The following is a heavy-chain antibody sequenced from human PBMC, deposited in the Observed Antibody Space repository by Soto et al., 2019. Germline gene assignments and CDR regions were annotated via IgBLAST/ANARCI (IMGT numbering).Heavy chain of an antibody. Sequence: PGGSLRLSCAASGFTFSSYAMSWVRQAPGKGLEWVSAISGSGGSTYYADSVKGRFTISRDNSKNTLYLQMNSLRAEDTAVYYCAKDGPPAGELPIYYFDYWGQGTLVTVSS. V-gene: IGHV3-23*01. D-gene: IGHD2-15*01. CDR1: GFTFSSYA. CDR3: AKDGPPAGELPIYYFDY. CDR2: ISGSGGST. J-gene: IGHJ4*02.